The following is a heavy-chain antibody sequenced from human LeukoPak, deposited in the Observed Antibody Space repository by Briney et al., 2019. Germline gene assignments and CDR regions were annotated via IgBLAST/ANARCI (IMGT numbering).Heavy chain of an antibody. J-gene: IGHJ4*02. V-gene: IGHV3-74*01. Sequence: GGSLRLSCAASGFTFSRYWMNWVRQAPGKGLAWVSRINSDGSNINYADSVKGRFTISRDNAKNPLYLQMNSLRSEDAAVYYCTRSMTAGSSLWGYWGQGSLVTVSS. CDR3: TRSMTAGSSLWGY. CDR2: INSDGSNI. CDR1: GFTFSRYW. D-gene: IGHD6-19*01.